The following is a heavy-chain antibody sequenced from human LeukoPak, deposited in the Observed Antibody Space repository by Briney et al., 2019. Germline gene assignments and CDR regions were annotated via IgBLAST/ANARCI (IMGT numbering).Heavy chain of an antibody. CDR3: ATGTSIIQRTYFDY. Sequence: GASVKVSCKVSGYTLTELSMHWVRQAPGKGLEWMGGFDPEDGETIYAQKFQGRVTMTEDTSTDTAYMELSSPRSEDTAVYYCATGTSIIQRTYFDYWGQGTLVTVSS. CDR2: FDPEDGET. V-gene: IGHV1-24*01. D-gene: IGHD5-24*01. J-gene: IGHJ4*02. CDR1: GYTLTELS.